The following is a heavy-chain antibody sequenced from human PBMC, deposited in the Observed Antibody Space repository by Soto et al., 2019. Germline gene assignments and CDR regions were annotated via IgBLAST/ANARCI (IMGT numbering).Heavy chain of an antibody. V-gene: IGHV3-74*01. Sequence: EVQLVESGGALVQPGGSLRLSCAASGFTFTTYWMHWVRQAPGKGLVWVSRIKFDESTTNYADSVKGRFTISRDNAKNTVFLQMNGLGAEDTAVYYCVRGGLWAYYMDVWGKGTTVTVSS. CDR3: VRGGLWAYYMDV. D-gene: IGHD2-21*01. J-gene: IGHJ6*03. CDR2: IKFDESTT. CDR1: GFTFTTYW.